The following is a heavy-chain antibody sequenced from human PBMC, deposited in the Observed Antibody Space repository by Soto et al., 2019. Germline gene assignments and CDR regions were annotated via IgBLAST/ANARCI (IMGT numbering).Heavy chain of an antibody. CDR3: VRETPSVDHYYFYMDV. Sequence: EVQLVESGGGLVQPGGSLRLSCAASGLTFSSYWMHWVRQVPGKGLVWVSRVNRDGSFTTYADSVKGRFTISRDNAKKPLYLQMNSLRAEDTALYYCVRETPSVDHYYFYMDVWGKGTTVTVSS. V-gene: IGHV3-74*01. CDR1: GLTFSSYW. CDR2: VNRDGSFT. J-gene: IGHJ6*03. D-gene: IGHD2-2*01.